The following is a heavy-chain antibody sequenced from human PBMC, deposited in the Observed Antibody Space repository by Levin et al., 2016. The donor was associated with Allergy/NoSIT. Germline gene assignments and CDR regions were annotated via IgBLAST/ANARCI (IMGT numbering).Heavy chain of an antibody. V-gene: IGHV4-39*01. CDR2: IYYSGST. Sequence: PGKGLEWIGSIYYSGSTYYNPSLKSRVTISVDTSKNQFSLKLSSVTAADTAVYYCARLGGYGGNSSPYYFDYWGQGTLVTVSS. CDR3: ARLGGYGGNSSPYYFDY. J-gene: IGHJ4*02. D-gene: IGHD4-23*01.